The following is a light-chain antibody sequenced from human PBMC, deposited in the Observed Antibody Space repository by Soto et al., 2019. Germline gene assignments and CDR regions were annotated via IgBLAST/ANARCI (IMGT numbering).Light chain of an antibody. CDR3: QQYGSSPGT. V-gene: IGKV3-20*01. Sequence: EIVLTQSPGTLSLSPGEGATLSCRASQSLSSSYLAWYQQKPGQSPRLLIYGASNRATGIPDRFSGSGSGTDFPLTISRLEPEGFAVYYCQQYGSSPGTFGQGTKVEIK. CDR2: GAS. CDR1: QSLSSSY. J-gene: IGKJ1*01.